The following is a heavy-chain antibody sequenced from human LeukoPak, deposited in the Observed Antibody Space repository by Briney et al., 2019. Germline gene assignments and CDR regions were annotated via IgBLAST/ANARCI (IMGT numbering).Heavy chain of an antibody. CDR3: ARDRIAAAGILDY. CDR1: GGSISSGGYC. CDR2: IYYSGST. D-gene: IGHD6-13*01. Sequence: SQTLSLTCTVSGGSISSGGYCRSWIRQHPGKGLEWIGYIYYSGSTYYNPSLKSRVTISVDTSKNQFSLKLSSVTAADTAVYYCARDRIAAAGILDYWGQGTLVTVSS. J-gene: IGHJ4*02. V-gene: IGHV4-31*03.